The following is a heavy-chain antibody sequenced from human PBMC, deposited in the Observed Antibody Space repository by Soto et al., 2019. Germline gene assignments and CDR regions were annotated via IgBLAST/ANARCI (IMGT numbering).Heavy chain of an antibody. V-gene: IGHV4-59*03. CDR1: GGSISSYC. D-gene: IGHD2-2*01. Sequence: QVQLQESGPGLVKPSETLSLTCTVSGGSISSYCWTWIRQPPGEGLEWIGCICNSGSTNYNPSLKRRVTIAVDTQKNQFSLQLSCVTVADTALYDWAGGGSRVVATRRRMDVWGKGTPVTVSS. CDR2: ICNSGST. CDR3: AGGGSRVVATRRRMDV. J-gene: IGHJ6*03.